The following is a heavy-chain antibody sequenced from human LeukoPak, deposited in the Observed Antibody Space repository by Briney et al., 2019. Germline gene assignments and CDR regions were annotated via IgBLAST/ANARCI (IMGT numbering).Heavy chain of an antibody. CDR3: ARGYDSSGSPDY. D-gene: IGHD3-22*01. CDR1: GYSISSGYY. V-gene: IGHV4-38-2*02. J-gene: IGHJ4*02. Sequence: SETLSLTCTVSGYSISSGYYWGWIRQPPGKGLEWIGSIYHSGSTYYNPSLKSRVTISVDTSKNQFSLKLSSVTAADTAVYYCARGYDSSGSPDYWGQGTLVTVSS. CDR2: IYHSGST.